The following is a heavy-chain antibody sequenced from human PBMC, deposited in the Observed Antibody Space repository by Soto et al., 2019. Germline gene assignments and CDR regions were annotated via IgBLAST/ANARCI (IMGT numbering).Heavy chain of an antibody. CDR2: INHSGST. J-gene: IGHJ4*02. CDR3: ARGRHYYYGSGSYYQI. D-gene: IGHD3-10*01. Sequence: SETLSLTCAVYGGSFSGYYWSWIRKPPGKGLEWIGEINHSGSTNYNPSLKSRVTISVDTSKNQFSLKLSSVTAADTAVYYCARGRHYYYGSGSYYQIWGQGTLVTVSS. V-gene: IGHV4-34*01. CDR1: GGSFSGYY.